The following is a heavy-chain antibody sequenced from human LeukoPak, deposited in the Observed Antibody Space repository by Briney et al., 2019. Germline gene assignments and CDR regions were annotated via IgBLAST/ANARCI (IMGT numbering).Heavy chain of an antibody. Sequence: PSETLSLTCAVSGVSVTSSNAHWWSWARQSPGKEFERIGEAHHSGGTNYSPSFERRVTISVDTSKNQFSLKLSSVTAAGTAVYYCARATYDFWGGYFFRDKIHWFDPWGQGTLVTVSS. J-gene: IGHJ5*02. CDR1: GVSVTSSNAHW. D-gene: IGHD3-3*01. CDR2: AHHSGGT. V-gene: IGHV4-4*02. CDR3: ARATYDFWGGYFFRDKIHWFDP.